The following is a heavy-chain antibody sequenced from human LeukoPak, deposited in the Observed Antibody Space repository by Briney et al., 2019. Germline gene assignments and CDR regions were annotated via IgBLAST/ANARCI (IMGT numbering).Heavy chain of an antibody. Sequence: GGSLRLSCAASGFTFSSYWTHCVRDAPRKGLLCVSSITTTGTYIVYGDSVKGRLNISRDNAKDSLYLQMNGLRAEDTPVYYCARDPYSGSYGAYYYYYMDVWGKGTTVTISS. CDR2: ITTTGTYI. CDR1: GFTFSSYW. V-gene: IGHV3-21*01. CDR3: ARDPYSGSYGAYYYYYMDV. D-gene: IGHD1-26*01. J-gene: IGHJ6*03.